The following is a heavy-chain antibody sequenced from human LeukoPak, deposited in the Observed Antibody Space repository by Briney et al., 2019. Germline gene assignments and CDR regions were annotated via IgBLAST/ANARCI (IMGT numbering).Heavy chain of an antibody. CDR2: MNPNSGNT. J-gene: IGHJ4*02. CDR1: GYTFTSYD. V-gene: IGHV1-8*03. Sequence: ASVKGSCKASGYTFTSYDINWVRQATGQGLEWMGWMNPNSGNTGYAQKFQGRVTITRNTSISTAYMELSRLRYEDTAVYYCARSKLRYFDWTLDYWGQGTLVTVSS. D-gene: IGHD3-9*01. CDR3: ARSKLRYFDWTLDY.